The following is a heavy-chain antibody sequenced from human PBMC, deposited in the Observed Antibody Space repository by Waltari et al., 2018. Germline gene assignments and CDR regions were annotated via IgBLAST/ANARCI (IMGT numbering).Heavy chain of an antibody. V-gene: IGHV1-2*06. CDR3: ARQLWFGESPPDY. D-gene: IGHD3-10*01. CDR1: GYTFTCFY. Sequence: QVQLVQSGAEVKKPGASVKVSCKASGYTFTCFYIALVRRAPGQGLEWMGRINPNRGGTNYAQKFQGRVTMTRDTSISTAYMELSRLRSDDTAVYSCARQLWFGESPPDYWGQGTLVTVSS. CDR2: INPNRGGT. J-gene: IGHJ4*02.